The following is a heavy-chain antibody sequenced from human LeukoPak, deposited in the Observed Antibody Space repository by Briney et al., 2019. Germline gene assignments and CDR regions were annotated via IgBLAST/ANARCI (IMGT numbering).Heavy chain of an antibody. D-gene: IGHD1-26*01. V-gene: IGHV1-69*04. CDR3: AREGVNGHEQYSGSYRQYYFDY. J-gene: IGHJ4*02. CDR2: IIPILGIA. CDR1: GGTFSSYT. Sequence: GASVKVSCKASGGTFSSYTISWVRQAPGQGLEWMGRIIPILGIANYAQKFQGRVTITADKSTSTAYMELSSLRSEDTAVYYCAREGVNGHEQYSGSYRQYYFDYWGQGTLVTVSS.